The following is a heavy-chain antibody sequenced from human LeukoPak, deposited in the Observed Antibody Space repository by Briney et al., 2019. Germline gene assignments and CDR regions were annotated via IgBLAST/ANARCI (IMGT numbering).Heavy chain of an antibody. CDR3: AGGDYYDSSGFDY. CDR2: INHSGST. D-gene: IGHD3-22*01. CDR1: GGSFSGYY. V-gene: IGHV4-34*01. J-gene: IGHJ4*02. Sequence: SETLSLTCAVYGGSFSGYYWSWNRQPPGKGLEWIGEINHSGSTNYNPSLKSRVTISVDTSKNQFSLKLSSVTAADTAVYYCAGGDYYDSSGFDYWGQGTLVTVSS.